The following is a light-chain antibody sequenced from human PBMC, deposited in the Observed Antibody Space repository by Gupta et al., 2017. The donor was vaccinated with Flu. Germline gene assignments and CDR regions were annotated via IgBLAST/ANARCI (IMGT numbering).Light chain of an antibody. CDR3: QQSSITPLT. Sequence: DIQMTQSPSSLSASAGDTVTITCRASEDIRNYLNWYQHRPGKAPKLLIYATSNLQSGVPSRFTGSGSGTHFILTITTLQPEDFATYYCQQSSITPLTFGGGTRVEIK. CDR2: ATS. V-gene: IGKV1-39*01. CDR1: EDIRNY. J-gene: IGKJ4*01.